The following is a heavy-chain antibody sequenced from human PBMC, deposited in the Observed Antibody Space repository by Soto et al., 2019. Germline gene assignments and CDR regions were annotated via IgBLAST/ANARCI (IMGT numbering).Heavy chain of an antibody. CDR1: GFTFSSYA. Sequence: GGSLRLSCAASGFTFSSYAMNWVRQAPGRGLEWVSTISYDGGNTYYPHSVKGRFTISRDNSKNTLYLQMNSLRAEDASVYYCAKGGIGWFDPWGQGTLVTVSS. CDR3: AKGGIGWFDP. CDR2: ISYDGGNT. J-gene: IGHJ5*02. D-gene: IGHD2-21*01. V-gene: IGHV3-23*01.